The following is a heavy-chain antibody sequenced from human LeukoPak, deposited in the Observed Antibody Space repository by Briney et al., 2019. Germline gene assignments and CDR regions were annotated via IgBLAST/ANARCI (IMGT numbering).Heavy chain of an antibody. CDR2: IYYSGST. CDR3: ARRTTVTTPPRYYYGMDV. D-gene: IGHD4-17*01. J-gene: IGHJ6*02. Sequence: PSETLSLTCTVSGGSISSYYWSWIRQPPGKGLEWIGYIYYSGSTNYNPSLKSRVTISVDTSKNQFSLKLSSVTAADTAVNYCARRTTVTTPPRYYYGMDVWGQGTTVTVSS. V-gene: IGHV4-59*01. CDR1: GGSISSYY.